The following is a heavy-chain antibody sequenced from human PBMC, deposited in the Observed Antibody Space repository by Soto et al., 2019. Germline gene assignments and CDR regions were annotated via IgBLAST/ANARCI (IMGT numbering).Heavy chain of an antibody. D-gene: IGHD6-13*01. CDR1: GFTFDDYA. CDR3: AKDILIGAAAGKLYYYYGMDV. V-gene: IGHV3-43D*04. Sequence: PGGSLRLSCAASGFTFDDYAMHWDRQAPGKGLEWVSLISWDGGSTYYADSVKGRFTISRDNSKNSLYLQMNSLRAEDTALYYCAKDILIGAAAGKLYYYYGMDVWGQGTTVTVSS. CDR2: ISWDGGST. J-gene: IGHJ6*02.